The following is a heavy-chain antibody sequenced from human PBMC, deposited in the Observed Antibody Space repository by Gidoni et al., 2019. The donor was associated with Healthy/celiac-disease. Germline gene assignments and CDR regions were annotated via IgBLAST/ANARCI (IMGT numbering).Heavy chain of an antibody. CDR2: IYTSGST. Sequence: QVQLQESGPGLVKPSETLSLTCTVSGGSISSYYWSWIRQPAGKGLEWIGRIYTSGSTNYNPSLKSRVTMSVDTSKNQFSLKLSSVTAADTAVYYCARGSCSSTSCYTGMMDYWGQGTLVTVSS. V-gene: IGHV4-4*07. CDR1: GGSISSYY. D-gene: IGHD2-2*02. CDR3: ARGSCSSTSCYTGMMDY. J-gene: IGHJ4*02.